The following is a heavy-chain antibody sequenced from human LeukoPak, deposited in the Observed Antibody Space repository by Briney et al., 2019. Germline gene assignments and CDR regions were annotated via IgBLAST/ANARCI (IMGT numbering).Heavy chain of an antibody. CDR2: IYSGGST. CDR3: AFEDPDTSGY. CDR1: GFTVSSNY. V-gene: IGHV3-53*01. J-gene: IGHJ4*02. D-gene: IGHD5-18*01. Sequence: GGSLRLSCAASGFTVSSNYMSWVRQAPGKGLEWVSVIYSGGSTYYADSVKGRFTISRDNSKDTLYLQMNSLRAEDTAVYYCAFEDPDTSGYWGQGTLVTVSS.